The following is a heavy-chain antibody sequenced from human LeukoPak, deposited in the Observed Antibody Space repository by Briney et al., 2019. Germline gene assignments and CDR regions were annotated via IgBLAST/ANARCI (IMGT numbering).Heavy chain of an antibody. J-gene: IGHJ4*02. Sequence: PGGSLRLSCAASGFTFSSYGMNWVRQAPGKGLEWVAVISYDGSNKYYADSVKGRFTISRDNSKNTLYLQMNSLRAEDTAVYYCAKDKVLTQYYFDYWGQGTLVTVSS. D-gene: IGHD2-8*02. CDR2: ISYDGSNK. CDR1: GFTFSSYG. CDR3: AKDKVLTQYYFDY. V-gene: IGHV3-30*18.